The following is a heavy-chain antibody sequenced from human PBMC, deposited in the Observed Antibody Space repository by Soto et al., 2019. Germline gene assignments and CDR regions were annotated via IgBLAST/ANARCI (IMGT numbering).Heavy chain of an antibody. J-gene: IGHJ4*02. CDR3: ANGSGTYYYFEY. D-gene: IGHD1-26*01. CDR1: GFTFSVYA. V-gene: IGHV3-23*01. CDR2: ISTNGDRT. Sequence: EVQLLESGGGLVQPGGSLRLSCAASGFTFSVYAMSWVRQAPGKGLEWVSIISTNGDRTYYADSVKGQFTISRDNSKNTLYLQMNSLRAEDSALYYCANGSGTYYYFEYWGQGTPVSVSS.